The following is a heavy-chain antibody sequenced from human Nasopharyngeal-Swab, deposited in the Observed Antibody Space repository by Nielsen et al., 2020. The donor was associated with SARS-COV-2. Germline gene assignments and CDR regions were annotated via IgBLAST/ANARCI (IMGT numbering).Heavy chain of an antibody. CDR2: INPSGGST. CDR1: GYPFTGYN. D-gene: IGHD1-26*01. V-gene: IGHV1-46*01. J-gene: IGHJ6*02. CDR3: ARDLGGSYQYYYYGMDV. Sequence: ASVKVSCKASGYPFTGYNKNWVRQALGQGLEWMGIINPSGGSTSYAQKFQGRVTMTRDTSTSTVYMELSSLRSEDTAVYYCARDLGGSYQYYYYGMDVWGQGTTVTVSS.